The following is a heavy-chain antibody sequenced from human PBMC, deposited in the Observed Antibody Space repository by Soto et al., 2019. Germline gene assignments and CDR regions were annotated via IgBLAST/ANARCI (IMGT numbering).Heavy chain of an antibody. CDR2: VYSSGST. J-gene: IGHJ4*02. CDR1: GGSIRNYY. D-gene: IGHD5-18*01. CDR3: ARDHPHSYGVYYFDY. Sequence: ETLSLTCTVSGGSIRNYYWSWIRQPPGKGLEWIGYVYSSGSTHYNPSLQSRVTISADTSKNQVSLKVNSVTAADTAVYYCARDHPHSYGVYYFDYWGQGTPVTVSS. V-gene: IGHV4-59*01.